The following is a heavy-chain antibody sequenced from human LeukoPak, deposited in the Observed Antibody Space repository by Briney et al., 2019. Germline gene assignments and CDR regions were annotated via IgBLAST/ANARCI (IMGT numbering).Heavy chain of an antibody. D-gene: IGHD4-17*01. CDR1: GFTFSNYS. CDR3: ARSPPTTVASPVY. J-gene: IGHJ4*02. V-gene: IGHV3-48*01. CDR2: ISSSSSTI. Sequence: GGSLRLSCAASGFTFSNYSMNWVRQAPGRGLEWVSYISSSSSTIYYANSVKGRFTISRDNAKNSLYLQMNSLGAEDTAVYYYARSPPTTVASPVYWGQGTLVTVSS.